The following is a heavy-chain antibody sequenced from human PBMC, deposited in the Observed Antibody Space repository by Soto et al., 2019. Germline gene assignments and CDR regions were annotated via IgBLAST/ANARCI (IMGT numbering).Heavy chain of an antibody. CDR3: AREVTTNAFDI. CDR1: GGSFSGYY. J-gene: IGHJ3*02. V-gene: IGHV4-34*01. CDR2: INHSGST. D-gene: IGHD4-17*01. Sequence: SETLSLTCAVYGGSFSGYYWSWIRQPPGKGLEWIGEINHSGSTNYNPSLKSRVTISVDTSKNQFSLKLSSVTAADTAVYYCAREVTTNAFDIWGKGTMVTV.